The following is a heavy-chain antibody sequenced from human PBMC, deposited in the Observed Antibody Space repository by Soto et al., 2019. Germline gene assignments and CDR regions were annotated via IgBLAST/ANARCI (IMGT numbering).Heavy chain of an antibody. Sequence: GGSLSLSCAASGFTFSSYGMHWVRQAPGKGLEWVAVISYDGSNKYYVDSVKGRFTISRDNSKNTLYLQMNSLRAEDTAVYYCARDIDGSGSYYLHYWGQGTLVTVSS. CDR3: ARDIDGSGSYYLHY. CDR1: GFTFSSYG. J-gene: IGHJ4*02. CDR2: ISYDGSNK. D-gene: IGHD3-10*01. V-gene: IGHV3-30*03.